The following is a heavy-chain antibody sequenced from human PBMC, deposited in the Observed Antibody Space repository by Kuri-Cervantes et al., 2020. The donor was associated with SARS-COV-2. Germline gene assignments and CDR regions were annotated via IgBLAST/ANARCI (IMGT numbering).Heavy chain of an antibody. CDR1: GYSISSGYY. Sequence: GSLRLSCTVSGYSISSGYYWGWIRQPPGEGLEWIGSIYHSGSTYYNPSLKSRVTISVDTSKNQFSLRLSSVTAADTAVYYCARDHSGSNEGYYFDYWGQGTLVTVSS. V-gene: IGHV4-38-2*02. J-gene: IGHJ4*02. D-gene: IGHD1-26*01. CDR2: IYHSGST. CDR3: ARDHSGSNEGYYFDY.